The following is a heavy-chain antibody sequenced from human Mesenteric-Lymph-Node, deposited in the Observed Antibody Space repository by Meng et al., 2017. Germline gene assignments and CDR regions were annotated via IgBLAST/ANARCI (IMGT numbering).Heavy chain of an antibody. J-gene: IGHJ4*02. CDR2: ISYDGSNK. D-gene: IGHD6-19*01. V-gene: IGHV3-30*01. CDR3: ARGGWDSSGWYFDY. CDR1: GFTFSSYA. Sequence: GESLKISCAASGFTFSSYAMHWVRQAPGKGLEWVAVISYDGSNKYYADSVKGRFTISRDNSKNTLYLQMNSLRAEDTAVYYCARGGWDSSGWYFDYWGQGTLVTVSS.